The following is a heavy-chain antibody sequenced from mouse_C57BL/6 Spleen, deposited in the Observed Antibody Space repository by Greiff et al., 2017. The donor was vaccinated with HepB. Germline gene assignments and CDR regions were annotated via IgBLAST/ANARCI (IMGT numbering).Heavy chain of an antibody. CDR2: IDPETGGT. V-gene: IGHV1-15*01. D-gene: IGHD1-1*01. CDR1: GYTFTDYE. J-gene: IGHJ3*01. Sequence: VQGVESGAELVRPGASVTLSCKASGYTFTDYEMHWVKQTPVHGLEWIGAIDPETGGTAYNQKFKGKAILTADKSSSTAYMELRSLTSEDSAVYYCTRIYYYGAPWFAYWGQGTLVTVSA. CDR3: TRIYYYGAPWFAY.